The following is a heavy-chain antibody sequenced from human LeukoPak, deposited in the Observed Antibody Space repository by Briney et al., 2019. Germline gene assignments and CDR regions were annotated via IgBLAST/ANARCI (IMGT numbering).Heavy chain of an antibody. Sequence: SGPTLLKPTQTLTLTCTFSGFSLSTRGVGVGWIRQPPGKALEWLALIYWNDDKRYSPSLKSRLTITKDTSKNQVVLTMTNMDPVDTATYYCAHMSSSWPHGWFDPWGQGTLVTVSS. V-gene: IGHV2-5*01. CDR2: IYWNDDK. CDR3: AHMSSSWPHGWFDP. CDR1: GFSLSTRGVG. D-gene: IGHD6-13*01. J-gene: IGHJ5*02.